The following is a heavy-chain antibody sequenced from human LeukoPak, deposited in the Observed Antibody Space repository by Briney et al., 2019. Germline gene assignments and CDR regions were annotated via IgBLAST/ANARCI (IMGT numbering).Heavy chain of an antibody. Sequence: GGSLRLSCAASGFIFSNAWMSWVRQAPGKGLEWVGRIKSKTDGGTTDYAAPVTGRFTISRDDSKNTLYLQMNSLKTEDTAIYYCTMHGAFIGSYSGASWGQGSLVTVSS. D-gene: IGHD1-26*01. CDR2: IKSKTDGGTT. J-gene: IGHJ5*02. CDR3: TMHGAFIGSYSGAS. CDR1: GFIFSNAW. V-gene: IGHV3-15*01.